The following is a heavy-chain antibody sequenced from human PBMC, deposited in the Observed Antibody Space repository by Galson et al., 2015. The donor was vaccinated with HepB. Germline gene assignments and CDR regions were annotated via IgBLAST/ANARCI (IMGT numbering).Heavy chain of an antibody. CDR2: INPNTGGT. CDR3: ARCDGSGYLTPLGY. Sequence: SVKVSCKASGYTFTGYYMHWVRQAPGQGLECMGWINPNTGGTNYAQKFQDRVTMTRDTSISTAYMELSRLRSDDTAVYYCARCDGSGYLTPLGYWGQGTLVTVSS. V-gene: IGHV1-2*02. J-gene: IGHJ4*02. CDR1: GYTFTGYY. D-gene: IGHD3-22*01.